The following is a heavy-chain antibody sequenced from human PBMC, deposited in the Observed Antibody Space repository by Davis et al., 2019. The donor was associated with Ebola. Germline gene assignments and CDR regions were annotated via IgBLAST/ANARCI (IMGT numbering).Heavy chain of an antibody. D-gene: IGHD3/OR15-3a*01. Sequence: GESLKISCTASGFTFGDYAMSWFRQAPGKGLEWVGFIRNKAYGGTTEYAASVKGRFTISRDDSKSIAYLQMNSLKTEDTAVYYCTREPILDWLFDYWGQGTLVTVSS. CDR2: IRNKAYGGTT. V-gene: IGHV3-49*03. CDR1: GFTFGDYA. J-gene: IGHJ4*02. CDR3: TREPILDWLFDY.